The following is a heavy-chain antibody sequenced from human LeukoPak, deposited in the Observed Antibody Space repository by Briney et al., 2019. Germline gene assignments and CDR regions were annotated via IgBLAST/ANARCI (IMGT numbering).Heavy chain of an antibody. CDR3: ANSNYYYMDV. Sequence: GGTLRLSCAASGFTFSSYSMNWVRQAPGKGLEWVSYISSSSSTIYYADSVKGRFTITRDNAKNSLYLQMNSLRAEDTAVYYCANSNYYYMDVWGKGTTVTVSS. CDR2: ISSSSSTI. V-gene: IGHV3-48*01. D-gene: IGHD4-11*01. J-gene: IGHJ6*03. CDR1: GFTFSSYS.